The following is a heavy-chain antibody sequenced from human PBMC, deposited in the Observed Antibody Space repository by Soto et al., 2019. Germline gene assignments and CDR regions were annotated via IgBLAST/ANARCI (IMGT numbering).Heavy chain of an antibody. CDR1: GFTFSSFW. J-gene: IGHJ4*02. CDR3: AKRGVDGFGWSY. D-gene: IGHD3-10*01. Sequence: EVQLVESGGGLVQPGGSLRLSCAVSGFTFSSFWMHWVRQAPGEGLVWVSRINTDGSSTSYADSVTGRFSISRDNAKNTLYLQMNSLRVDDTGMYYCAKRGVDGFGWSYWGQGSLFTVSS. V-gene: IGHV3-74*01. CDR2: INTDGSST.